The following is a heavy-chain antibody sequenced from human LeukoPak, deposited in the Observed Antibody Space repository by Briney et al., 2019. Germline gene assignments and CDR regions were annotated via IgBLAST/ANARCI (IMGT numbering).Heavy chain of an antibody. CDR1: GFTFSTYN. D-gene: IGHD1-26*01. Sequence: GGSLRLSCAAYGFTFSTYNRNWVRQAPGKGLEWVSSISSSSNYIYYADSVKGRFTISRDNAKNSLYLQMNSLRAEDTDVYYCARDVGASAPDAFDIWGQGTMVTVSS. J-gene: IGHJ3*02. V-gene: IGHV3-21*01. CDR3: ARDVGASAPDAFDI. CDR2: ISSSSNYI.